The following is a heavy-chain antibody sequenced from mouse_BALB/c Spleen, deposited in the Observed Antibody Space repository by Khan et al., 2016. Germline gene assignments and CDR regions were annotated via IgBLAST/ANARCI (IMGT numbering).Heavy chain of an antibody. CDR1: GFDFSRYW. CDR3: TRLYYCAFSHY. D-gene: IGHD1-1*01. CDR2: INPDSSTI. J-gene: IGHJ2*01. V-gene: IGHV4-1*02. Sequence: EVKLLESGGGLVQPGGSLKLSCAASGFDFSRYWMSWVRQAPGKGLEWIGEINPDSSTINYTPSLKDKFIIYRDNAKNTLYLQMSQVRSEDTALYYCTRLYYCAFSHYWGQGTTLSVSS.